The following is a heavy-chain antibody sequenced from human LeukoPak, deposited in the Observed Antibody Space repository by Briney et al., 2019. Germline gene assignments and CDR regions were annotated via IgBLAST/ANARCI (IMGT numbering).Heavy chain of an antibody. V-gene: IGHV1-46*01. CDR3: ARDWALTK. J-gene: IGHJ4*02. CDR1: GYTFTSYY. Sequence: ASVKVSCKASGYTFTSYYIHWVRQAPGQGLEWMGIINPSDATTTYAQKFQGRVTLTRDTSTSTVYMEVSSLRSEDTAVYYCARDWALTKWGQGTLVTVSS. D-gene: IGHD7-27*01. CDR2: INPSDATT.